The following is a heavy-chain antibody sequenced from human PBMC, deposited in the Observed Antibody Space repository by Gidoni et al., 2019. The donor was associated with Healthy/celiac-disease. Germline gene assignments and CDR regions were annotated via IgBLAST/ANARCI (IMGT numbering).Heavy chain of an antibody. D-gene: IGHD2-15*01. CDR1: GYTFTSYY. Sequence: QVQLVQSGAEVKKPGASVKVSCKASGYTFTSYYMHWVRQAPGQGLEWMGILNPSGGSTSYAQKFQGRVTMTRDTSTSTVYMELSSLRSEDTAVYYCARDEGYCSGGSCYSYNWFDPWGQGTLVTVSS. CDR2: LNPSGGST. J-gene: IGHJ5*02. CDR3: ARDEGYCSGGSCYSYNWFDP. V-gene: IGHV1-46*01.